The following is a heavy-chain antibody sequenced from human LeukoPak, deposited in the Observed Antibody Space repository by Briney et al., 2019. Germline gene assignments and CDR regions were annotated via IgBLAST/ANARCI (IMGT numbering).Heavy chain of an antibody. CDR1: GYSISSGF. V-gene: IGHV3-23*01. J-gene: IGHJ3*02. D-gene: IGHD2-8*01. CDR2: IGGGPQ. Sequence: ETLSLTCTVSGYSISSGFYWGWVRQPPGKGLEWVSTIGGGPQFYADSVKGRFTISRDNSRNTVFLQMNSLRAEDTAIYYCAKDSFSFNEIYDALDIWGQGTMVTVSS. CDR3: AKDSFSFNEIYDALDI.